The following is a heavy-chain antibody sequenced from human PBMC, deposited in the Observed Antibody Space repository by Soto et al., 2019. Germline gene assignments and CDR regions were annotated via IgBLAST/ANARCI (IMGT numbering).Heavy chain of an antibody. J-gene: IGHJ4*02. V-gene: IGHV3-23*01. CDR2: ISYGGGTT. Sequence: GGSLRLSCAASGFTFGASALQWVRQAPGKGLEWVSAISYGGGTTYYADSVKGRFTISRDNSKNTLYLQMNSLRAEDTAVYYCAKNPGYYYDSTGYHFDYWGQGTLVTVSS. CDR1: GFTFGASA. D-gene: IGHD3-22*01. CDR3: AKNPGYYYDSTGYHFDY.